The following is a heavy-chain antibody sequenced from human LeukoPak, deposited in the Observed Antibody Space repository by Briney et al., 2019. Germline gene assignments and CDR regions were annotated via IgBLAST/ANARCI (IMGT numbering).Heavy chain of an antibody. D-gene: IGHD3-16*02. Sequence: GGSLRLSCAASGFAFSDFWMSWVRQAPGKGLEWVANIRHDGNAKNYVPSVRGRFTISRDNSKNTLYLHMNSLRAEDTAVYYCAKERAGYTNPYYFDYWGQGTLVTVSS. CDR1: GFAFSDFW. V-gene: IGHV3-7*03. CDR3: AKERAGYTNPYYFDY. J-gene: IGHJ4*02. CDR2: IRHDGNAK.